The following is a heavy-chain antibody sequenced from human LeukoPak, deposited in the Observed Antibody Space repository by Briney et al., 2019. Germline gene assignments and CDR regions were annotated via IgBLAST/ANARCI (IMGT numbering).Heavy chain of an antibody. CDR3: ARDSAVASDY. D-gene: IGHD6-19*01. CDR1: GYTFTSYG. CDR2: IIPIFGTA. V-gene: IGHV1-18*01. Sequence: GASVTVSCTASGYTFTSYGISWVRQAPGQGLEWMGGIIPIFGTANYAQKLQGRVTMTTDASTSTAYMELRSLRSDDTAVYYCARDSAVASDYWGQGTLVTVSS. J-gene: IGHJ4*02.